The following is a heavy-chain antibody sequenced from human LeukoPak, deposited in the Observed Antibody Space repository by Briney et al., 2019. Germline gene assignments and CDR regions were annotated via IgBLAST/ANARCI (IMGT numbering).Heavy chain of an antibody. CDR2: IRSKAYGGTT. D-gene: IGHD3-3*01. Sequence: GGSLRLSCAASGFTFGDYAMSWVRQAPGKGLEWVGFIRSKAYGGTTEYAASVKGRFTISRDDSKSIAYLQMNSLKTEDTAVYYCTRGITIFGVVSHFDYWGQGTLVTVSS. J-gene: IGHJ4*02. V-gene: IGHV3-49*04. CDR1: GFTFGDYA. CDR3: TRGITIFGVVSHFDY.